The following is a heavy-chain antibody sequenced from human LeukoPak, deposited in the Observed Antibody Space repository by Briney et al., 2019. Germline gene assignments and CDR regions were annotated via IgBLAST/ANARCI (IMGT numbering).Heavy chain of an antibody. J-gene: IGHJ6*03. CDR3: AGSGYYYYYMDV. D-gene: IGHD3-10*01. CDR1: GGSFSDYY. V-gene: IGHV4-34*01. CDR2: INHSGST. Sequence: SETLSLTCAVYGGSFSDYYWSWIRQPPGKGLEWIAEINHSGSTKYNPSLKSRVTVSVGTSKNQFSLKLTSVTAADTAVYYCAGSGYYYYYMDVWGKGTTVTISS.